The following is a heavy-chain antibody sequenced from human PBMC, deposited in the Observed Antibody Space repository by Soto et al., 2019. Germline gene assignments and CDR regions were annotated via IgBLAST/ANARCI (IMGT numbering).Heavy chain of an antibody. J-gene: IGHJ6*02. CDR1: GYTFTGYY. V-gene: IGHV1-2*04. CDR3: ARDSPEGFGELYYYGMDV. D-gene: IGHD3-10*01. CDR2: INPNSGGT. Sequence: ASVKVSCKASGYTFTGYYMHWVRQAPGQGLEWMGWINPNSGGTNYAQKFQGWVTMTRDTSISTAYMELSRLRSDDTAVYYCARDSPEGFGELYYYGMDVWGQGTTVTVSS.